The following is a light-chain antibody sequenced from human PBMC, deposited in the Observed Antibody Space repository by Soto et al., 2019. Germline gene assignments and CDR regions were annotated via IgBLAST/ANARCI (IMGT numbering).Light chain of an antibody. J-gene: IGLJ3*02. CDR2: EGS. CDR1: SSDVGSYNL. CDR3: CSYAGSSTSPYWV. V-gene: IGLV2-23*01. Sequence: QSALTQPRSVSGSPGQSVTISCTGASSDVGSYNLVSWYQQHPGKAPKLMIYEGSKRPSGVSNRFSGSKSGNTASLTISGLQAEDEADYYCCSYAGSSTSPYWVFGGGTKLTVL.